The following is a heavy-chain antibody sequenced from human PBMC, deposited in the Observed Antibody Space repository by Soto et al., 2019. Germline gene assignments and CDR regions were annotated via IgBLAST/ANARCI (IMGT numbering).Heavy chain of an antibody. Sequence: EVQLVESGGGWIQPGGSLRLSCAASGFAVSSKYMTWVRQAPGKGLEWVSVIYCGGTTYYADSVKGRFTISRDTSKNTLYLQMNSLRAEYTAVYYCVQTTGWPGFDFWGQGTLVTVSS. CDR2: IYCGGTT. CDR3: VQTTGWPGFDF. D-gene: IGHD6-19*01. J-gene: IGHJ4*02. CDR1: GFAVSSKY. V-gene: IGHV3-53*01.